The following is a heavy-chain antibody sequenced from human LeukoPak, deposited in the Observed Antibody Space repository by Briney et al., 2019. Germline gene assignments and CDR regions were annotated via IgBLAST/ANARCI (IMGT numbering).Heavy chain of an antibody. CDR3: AKRESLSY. D-gene: IGHD3-16*02. V-gene: IGHV3-30*02. J-gene: IGHJ4*02. CDR2: IRYDGSNK. Sequence: GGSLRLSCAASGFTFSSYAMHWVRQAPGKGLEWVARIRYDGSNKYYADSVKGRFTISRDNSKNTLYLQMNSLRGEDTAVYYCAKRESLSYWGQGTLVTVSS. CDR1: GFTFSSYA.